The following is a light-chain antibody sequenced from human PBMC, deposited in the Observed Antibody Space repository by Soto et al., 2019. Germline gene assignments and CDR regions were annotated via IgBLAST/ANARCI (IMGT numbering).Light chain of an antibody. CDR1: QSVDNN. Sequence: EIVLTQSPATLSVSPGERATLSCRASQSVDNNLAWYQQKPCQAPRLLTYGASIRATGIPARFSGSESGTEFTLTISSLQSEDFAVYHCQQYNNWPLFTFGRGTKVDIE. CDR2: GAS. V-gene: IGKV3-15*01. CDR3: QQYNNWPLFT. J-gene: IGKJ3*01.